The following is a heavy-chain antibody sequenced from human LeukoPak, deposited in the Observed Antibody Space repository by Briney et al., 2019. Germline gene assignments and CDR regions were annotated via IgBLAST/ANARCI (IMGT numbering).Heavy chain of an antibody. D-gene: IGHD4-17*01. V-gene: IGHV4-39*01. CDR3: ARHQTTVTTSFDFDY. Sequence: SETLPLTCTVSGGSISSSSYYWGWIRQPPGTGLEWLGSIYYSGSTYYNPSLKSRVTISVDTSKNQFSLKLSSVTAADTAVYYCARHQTTVTTSFDFDYWGQGTLVTVSS. CDR1: GGSISSSSYY. J-gene: IGHJ4*02. CDR2: IYYSGST.